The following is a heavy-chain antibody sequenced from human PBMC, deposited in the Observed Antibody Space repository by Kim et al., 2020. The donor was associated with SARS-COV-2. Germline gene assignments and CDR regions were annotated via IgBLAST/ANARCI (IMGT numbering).Heavy chain of an antibody. Sequence: SETLSLTCAVYGGSFSGYYWSWIRQPPGKGLEWIGEINHSGSTNYNPSLKSRVTISVDTSKNQFSLKLSSVTAADTAVYYCARGGCSSTSCLTNYFDYWG. CDR1: GGSFSGYY. CDR2: INHSGST. J-gene: IGHJ4*01. D-gene: IGHD2-2*01. V-gene: IGHV4-34*01. CDR3: ARGGCSSTSCLTNYFDY.